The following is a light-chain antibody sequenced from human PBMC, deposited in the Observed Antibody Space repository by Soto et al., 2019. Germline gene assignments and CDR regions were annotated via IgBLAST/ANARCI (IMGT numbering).Light chain of an antibody. CDR3: SSYTSSSTRV. CDR2: DVS. V-gene: IGLV2-14*01. Sequence: QSALTQPASVSGSPGQSITISCTGTSSDVGGYNYVSWYQQHPGKAPKVMIYDVSNRPSGVSNRFSGSKSGNTASLTISGLQTEDAAYYYCSSYTSSSTRVFGTVTKVTVL. CDR1: SSDVGGYNY. J-gene: IGLJ1*01.